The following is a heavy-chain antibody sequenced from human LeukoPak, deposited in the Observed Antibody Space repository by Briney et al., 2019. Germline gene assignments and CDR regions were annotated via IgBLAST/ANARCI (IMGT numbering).Heavy chain of an antibody. CDR2: ISYDGSNK. CDR1: GFTFSSYA. D-gene: IGHD3-16*02. CDR3: AREGGRTYYDYVWGSYHMDY. Sequence: GRSLRLSCAASGFTFSSYAMHWVRQAPGKGLEWVAVISYDGSNKYYADSVKGRFTISRDNPKNTLYLQMNSLRAEDTAVYYCAREGGRTYYDYVWGSYHMDYWGQGTLVTVSS. J-gene: IGHJ4*02. V-gene: IGHV3-30-3*01.